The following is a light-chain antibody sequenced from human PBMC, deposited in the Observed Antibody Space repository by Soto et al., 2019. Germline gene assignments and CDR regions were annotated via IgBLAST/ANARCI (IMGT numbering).Light chain of an antibody. CDR1: QSVSSSY. J-gene: IGKJ4*01. CDR3: QQYGSSPNT. V-gene: IGKV3-20*01. CDR2: GAS. Sequence: EIVLTQSPDTLSLSPGERATLSCRASQSVSSSYLAWYQQKPGQAPRLLIYGASSRATGIPDRFSGSGSGTDFTLTISRLEPEDFAVYYCQQYGSSPNTFGGGTKVDIK.